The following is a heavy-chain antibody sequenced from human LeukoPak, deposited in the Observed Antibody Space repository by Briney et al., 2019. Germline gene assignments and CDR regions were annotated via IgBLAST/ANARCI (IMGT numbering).Heavy chain of an antibody. V-gene: IGHV3-7*01. CDR2: IKQDGSEK. CDR1: GFTFSSYA. D-gene: IGHD1-26*01. CDR3: ATDSGSYTGDDAFDI. J-gene: IGHJ3*02. Sequence: GGSLRLSCAASGFTFSSYAMSWVRQAPGKGLEWVANIKQDGSEKYYVDSVKGRFTISRDNAKNSLYLQMNSLRAEDTAVYYCATDSGSYTGDDAFDIWGQGTMVTVSS.